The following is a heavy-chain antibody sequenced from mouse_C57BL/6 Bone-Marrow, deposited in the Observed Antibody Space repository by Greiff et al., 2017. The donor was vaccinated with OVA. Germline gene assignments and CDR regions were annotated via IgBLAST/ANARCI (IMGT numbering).Heavy chain of an antibody. CDR2: ISSGGDYI. CDR3: TRLLDAMDY. Sequence: DVMLVESREGLVKPGGSLKLSCAASGFTFSSYAMSWVRQTPEKRLEWVAYISSGGDYIYYADTVKGRFTISRDNARNTLYLQMSSLKSEDTAMYYCTRLLDAMDYWGQGTSVTVSS. J-gene: IGHJ4*01. V-gene: IGHV5-9-1*02. CDR1: GFTFSSYA. D-gene: IGHD2-1*01.